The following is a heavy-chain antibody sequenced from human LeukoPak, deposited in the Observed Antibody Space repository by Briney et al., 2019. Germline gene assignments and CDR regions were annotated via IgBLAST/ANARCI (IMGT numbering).Heavy chain of an antibody. J-gene: IGHJ4*02. Sequence: ASVKVSCKASGYTFTSYGISWVRQAPGQGLEWMGWISAYNGNTNYAQKLQGRVIMTTDTSTSTAYMELRSLRSDDTAVYYCAREVYYYDSSGQYYFDYWGQGTLVTVSS. CDR1: GYTFTSYG. CDR2: ISAYNGNT. D-gene: IGHD3-22*01. V-gene: IGHV1-18*01. CDR3: AREVYYYDSSGQYYFDY.